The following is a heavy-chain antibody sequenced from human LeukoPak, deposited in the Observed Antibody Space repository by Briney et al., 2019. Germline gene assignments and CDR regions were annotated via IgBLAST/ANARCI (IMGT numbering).Heavy chain of an antibody. Sequence: GGSLRLSCAVSGFTFSSNSMNWVRQAPGKGLEWVSSISSSSSYIYYADSVKGRFTISRDNAKNSLYLQMNSLRAEDTAVYYCARAPGVVVTARGDYWGQGTLVTVSS. CDR1: GFTFSSNS. D-gene: IGHD2-21*02. CDR2: ISSSSSYI. CDR3: ARAPGVVVTARGDY. V-gene: IGHV3-21*01. J-gene: IGHJ4*02.